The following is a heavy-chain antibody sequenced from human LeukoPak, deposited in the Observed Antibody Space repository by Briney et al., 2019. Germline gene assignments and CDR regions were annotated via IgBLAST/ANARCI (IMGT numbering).Heavy chain of an antibody. D-gene: IGHD3-22*01. J-gene: IGHJ1*01. V-gene: IGHV4-34*01. CDR1: GGSFSGYY. CDR3: ARAQDYYDIKACFQH. Sequence: SETLSLTCAVYGGSFSGYYWSWIRQPPGKGLEWIGEINHSGSTNYNPSLKSRVTISVDTSKNQFSLKLSSVTAADTAVYYCARAQDYYDIKACFQHWGQGTLVTVSS. CDR2: INHSGST.